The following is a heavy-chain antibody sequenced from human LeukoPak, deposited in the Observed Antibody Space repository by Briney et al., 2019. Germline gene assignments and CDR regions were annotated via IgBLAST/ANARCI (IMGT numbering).Heavy chain of an antibody. CDR3: AKDRNFGFLDY. V-gene: IGHV3-30*18. CDR2: ISYDGSNQ. J-gene: IGHJ4*02. Sequence: GRSLRLSCAVSGFTFSSYGMHWVCQAPGKGLEWVAVISYDGSNQYYADSVKGRFTISRDNSKNTLYLQMNSLRAEDTAVYYCAKDRNFGFLDYWGQGTLVIVSS. CDR1: GFTFSSYG. D-gene: IGHD3-16*01.